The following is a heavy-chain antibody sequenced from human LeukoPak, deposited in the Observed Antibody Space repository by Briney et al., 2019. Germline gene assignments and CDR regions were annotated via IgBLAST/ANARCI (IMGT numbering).Heavy chain of an antibody. Sequence: GGSLGLSCAASGFTFSSYAMGRVRQTPRKGLEWVSGISGSGATTYYADSVKGRFTISRDNSKKTLYLQMNRLRAEDTAVYYCAKDWGRRGYRSGASCYSIPFDYWGQGTLVTVSS. V-gene: IGHV3-23*01. J-gene: IGHJ4*02. CDR1: GFTFSSYA. CDR3: AKDWGRRGYRSGASCYSIPFDY. D-gene: IGHD2-15*01. CDR2: ISGSGATT.